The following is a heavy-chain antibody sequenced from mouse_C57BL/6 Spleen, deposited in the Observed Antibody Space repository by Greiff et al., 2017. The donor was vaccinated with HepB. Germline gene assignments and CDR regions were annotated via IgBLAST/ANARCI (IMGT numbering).Heavy chain of an antibody. J-gene: IGHJ2*01. V-gene: IGHV1-26*01. CDR1: GYTFTDYY. CDR3: VRYGNFDY. D-gene: IGHD1-1*01. Sequence: EVQLQQSGPELVKPGASVKISCKASGYTFTDYYMNWVKQSHGQSLEWIGDINPNNGGTSYNQKFKGKATLTVDKSSSTAYMELRSLTSEDSAVYYGVRYGNFDYWGQGTTLTVSS. CDR2: INPNNGGT.